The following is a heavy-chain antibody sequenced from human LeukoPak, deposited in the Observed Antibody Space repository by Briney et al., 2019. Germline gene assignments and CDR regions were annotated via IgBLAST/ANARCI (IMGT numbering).Heavy chain of an antibody. V-gene: IGHV3-23*01. D-gene: IGHD2-15*01. CDR2: ISGSGAST. CDR1: GFTFTSYA. J-gene: IGHJ4*02. CDR3: AKSALSGYCSGGNCFYFDY. Sequence: GGSLRLSCAASGFTFTSYAMSWVRQAPGKGLEWVSAISGSGASTYYADPVKGRFTISRDNSKNTLYLQMNSLRAEDTAVYYCAKSALSGYCSGGNCFYFDYWGQGTLVTVSS.